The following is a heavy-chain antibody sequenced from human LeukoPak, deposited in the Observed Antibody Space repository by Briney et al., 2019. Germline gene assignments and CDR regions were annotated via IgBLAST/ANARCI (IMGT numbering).Heavy chain of an antibody. Sequence: PGGSLRLSCAASGFTFSDYYMSWIRQAPGKGLEWVSYISSSSSYTNYADSVKGRFTISRDNAKNSLYLQMNSLRAEDTAVYYCARVGRCSGGSCYSWSYYHYYGMDVWGKGTTVTVSS. CDR2: ISSSSSYT. CDR1: GFTFSDYY. J-gene: IGHJ6*04. CDR3: ARVGRCSGGSCYSWSYYHYYGMDV. V-gene: IGHV3-11*06. D-gene: IGHD2-15*01.